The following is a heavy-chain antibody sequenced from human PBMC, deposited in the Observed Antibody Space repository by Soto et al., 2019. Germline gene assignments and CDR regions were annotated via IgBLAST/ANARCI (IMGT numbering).Heavy chain of an antibody. CDR2: LYNAGST. Sequence: QVRLQESGPGLVKPSETLSLTCTVSGGSISRYYWSWIRQPPGKGLEWIGYLYNAGSTIYNPSLKRRVSLSVDVSPNKFSRNLNYVTAADTAVYYCARDLWGYCGTDCYPLDVWGQGTTVTVSS. CDR1: GGSISRYY. J-gene: IGHJ6*02. V-gene: IGHV4-59*01. CDR3: ARDLWGYCGTDCYPLDV. D-gene: IGHD2-21*02.